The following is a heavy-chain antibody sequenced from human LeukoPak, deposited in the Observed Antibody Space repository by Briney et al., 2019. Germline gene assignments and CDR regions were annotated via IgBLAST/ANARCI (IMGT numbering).Heavy chain of an antibody. D-gene: IGHD3-10*01. CDR3: ARGGFTRFDY. Sequence: PGESLRLSCAASGFSFTSYWMSWVRQAPGKGLEWVASMKEDGSEKYYADSVKGRFSISRDNDKNSLYLQMNSLRVEDTAVYYCARGGFTRFDYWGQGTLVTGSS. J-gene: IGHJ4*02. V-gene: IGHV3-7*05. CDR2: MKEDGSEK. CDR1: GFSFTSYW.